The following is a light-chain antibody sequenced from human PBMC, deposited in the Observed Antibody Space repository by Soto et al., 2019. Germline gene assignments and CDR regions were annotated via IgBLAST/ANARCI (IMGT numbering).Light chain of an antibody. CDR1: QSISTW. V-gene: IGKV1-5*01. J-gene: IGKJ1*01. CDR2: DAS. Sequence: DIQMTQSPSTLSASVGDRVSITCRASQSISTWLAWYQQKPGKAPKLLISDASSFESGVPSRFSGSGSGTEFTLTISTLQPDDFATYYCQQYETFSGTFGPGTKVDIK. CDR3: QQYETFSGT.